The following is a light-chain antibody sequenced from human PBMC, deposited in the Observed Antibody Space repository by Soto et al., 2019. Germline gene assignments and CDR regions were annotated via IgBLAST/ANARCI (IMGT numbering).Light chain of an antibody. CDR1: QSVSNNY. V-gene: IGKV1-9*01. CDR3: QQLNSYPFT. CDR2: AAS. J-gene: IGKJ5*01. Sequence: LTQSPGTLSLSPGERATLSCRASQSVSNNYLAWYQQKPGKAPKLLIYAASTLQSGVPSRFSGSGSGTEFTLTISSLQPEDFATYYCQQLNSYPFTFGQGTRLEIK.